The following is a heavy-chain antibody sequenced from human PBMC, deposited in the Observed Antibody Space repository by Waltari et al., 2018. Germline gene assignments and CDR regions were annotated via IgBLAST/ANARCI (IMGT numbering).Heavy chain of an antibody. CDR1: GGTFSSYA. V-gene: IGHV1-69*01. CDR2: IIPIFGTA. D-gene: IGHD6-19*01. J-gene: IGHJ6*02. Sequence: QVQLVQSGAEVKKPGSSVKVSCKASGGTFSSYAISWVRQAPGQGLEWMGGIIPIFGTANYAQKCQGRVTITADESTSTAYMELSSLRSEDTAVYYCARGAVAYPGNYYYYGMDVWGQGTTVTVSS. CDR3: ARGAVAYPGNYYYYGMDV.